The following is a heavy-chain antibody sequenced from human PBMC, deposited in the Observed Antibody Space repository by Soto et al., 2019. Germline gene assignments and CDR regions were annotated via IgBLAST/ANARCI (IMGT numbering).Heavy chain of an antibody. CDR1: GFTLSNYG. CDR3: ARNEMITAIVYPYYGMDV. Sequence: GGSLRLSCAASGFTLSNYGIHWVRQAPGKGLEWVAVTWYDGTNKYYADSVKGRFTISRDISKNTVYLQMNSLRAEDTAVYYCARNEMITAIVYPYYGMDVWGQGTTVTVSS. J-gene: IGHJ6*02. D-gene: IGHD3-16*01. CDR2: TWYDGTNK. V-gene: IGHV3-33*01.